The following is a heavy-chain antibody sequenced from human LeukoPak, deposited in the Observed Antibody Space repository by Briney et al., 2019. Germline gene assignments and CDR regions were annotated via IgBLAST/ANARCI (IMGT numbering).Heavy chain of an antibody. Sequence: ASVKVSCKASDYTFTSYGISWVRQAPGQGLEWLGWISGYNGNTNYAQRLQGRVTMTTDTSTSTAYMALRSLRSDDTAVYHCARAVRATYFDYWGQGSLVTVSS. CDR3: ARAVRATYFDY. V-gene: IGHV1-18*01. CDR2: ISGYNGNT. J-gene: IGHJ4*02. D-gene: IGHD5-24*01. CDR1: DYTFTSYG.